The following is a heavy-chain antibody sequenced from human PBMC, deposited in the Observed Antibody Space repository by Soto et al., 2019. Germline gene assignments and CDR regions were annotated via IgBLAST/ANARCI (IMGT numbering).Heavy chain of an antibody. Sequence: QVQLVQSGAEVKKPGASVKVSCEASGYTFTAYYIHWVRQAPGQGLEWMGWINPNSGGTNYAQKFQGRVTMTRDTSIITAYMELSRLRSDDTAVYYCARQLAYCGGDCYTEPIDYWGQGTLVTVSS. D-gene: IGHD2-21*02. CDR2: INPNSGGT. CDR3: ARQLAYCGGDCYTEPIDY. J-gene: IGHJ4*02. CDR1: GYTFTAYY. V-gene: IGHV1-2*02.